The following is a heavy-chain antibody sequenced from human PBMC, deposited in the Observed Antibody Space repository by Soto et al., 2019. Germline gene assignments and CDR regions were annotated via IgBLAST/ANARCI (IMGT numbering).Heavy chain of an antibody. V-gene: IGHV3-30*18. CDR1: GFTFSSYG. J-gene: IGHJ6*02. CDR2: ISYDGSNK. D-gene: IGHD2-15*01. CDR3: AKERLSVVVAATGLDV. Sequence: PGGSLRLSCAASGFTFSSYGMHWVRQAPGKGLEWVAVISYDGSNKYYADSVKGRFTISRDNSKNTLYLQMNSLRAEDTAVYYCAKERLSVVVAATGLDVWGQGTTVTVSS.